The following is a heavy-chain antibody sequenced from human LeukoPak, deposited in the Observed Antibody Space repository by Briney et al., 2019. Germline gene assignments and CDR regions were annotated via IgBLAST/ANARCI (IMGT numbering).Heavy chain of an antibody. V-gene: IGHV3-23*01. D-gene: IGHD3-10*01. CDR1: GFTFSSYA. CDR2: ISGSGGST. Sequence: GGSLRLSCAASGFTFSSYAMSWVRQAPGKGLEWVSAISGSGGSTYYADSVKGRFTISRDNSKHTLYLQMNSLRAEDTAVYYCAKGLWFGELYFDYWGQGTLVTVSS. CDR3: AKGLWFGELYFDY. J-gene: IGHJ4*02.